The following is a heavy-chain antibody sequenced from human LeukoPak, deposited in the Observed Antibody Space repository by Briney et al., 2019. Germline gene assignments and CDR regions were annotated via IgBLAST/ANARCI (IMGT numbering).Heavy chain of an antibody. CDR1: GDSSSNSIYY. V-gene: IGHV4-39*07. CDR2: IDYGGNT. CDR3: AREYTLYRSGWFLDY. J-gene: IGHJ4*02. D-gene: IGHD6-19*01. Sequence: PSETLSLTCTVSGDSSSNSIYYWGWIRQPPGKGLEWIGSIDYGGNTYYNPSLKSRATISIDTSKNQFSLKLSSVTAADTAVYYCAREYTLYRSGWFLDYWGQGTVVTVSS.